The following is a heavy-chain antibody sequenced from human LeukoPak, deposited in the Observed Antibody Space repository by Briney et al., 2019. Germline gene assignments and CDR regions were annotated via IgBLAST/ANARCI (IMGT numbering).Heavy chain of an antibody. D-gene: IGHD3-3*01. CDR3: ARGIGSQLRSGWFDP. CDR1: GFTVSSNY. V-gene: IGHV3-66*01. CDR2: IYSGGNT. Sequence: GGSLRLSCAASGFTVSSNYMSWVRQAPGKGLEWGSVIYSGGNTYYADSVEGRFTISRDNSKNTLYLQMNSLRAEDTAVYYCARGIGSQLRSGWFDPWGQGTLVTVSS. J-gene: IGHJ5*02.